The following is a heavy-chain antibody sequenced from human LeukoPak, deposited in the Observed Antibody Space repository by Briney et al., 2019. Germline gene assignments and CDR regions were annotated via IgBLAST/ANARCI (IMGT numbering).Heavy chain of an antibody. V-gene: IGHV3-48*03. D-gene: IGHD3-16*02. Sequence: QPGGSLRLSCAASGFTFSSYEMNWVRQAPGKGLEWVSYISSSSSTIYYADSVKGRFTISRDNAKNSLYLQMNSLRAEDTAVYYCARDHDYVWGSYRLTFDYWGQGTLVTVSS. CDR1: GFTFSSYE. CDR2: ISSSSSTI. CDR3: ARDHDYVWGSYRLTFDY. J-gene: IGHJ4*02.